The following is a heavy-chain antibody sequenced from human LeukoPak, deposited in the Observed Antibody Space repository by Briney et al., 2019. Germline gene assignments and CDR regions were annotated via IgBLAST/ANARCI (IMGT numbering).Heavy chain of an antibody. CDR1: GGSFSGYY. CDR3: ARVYYANSYDYWFFDL. D-gene: IGHD2-2*01. V-gene: IGHV4-34*01. CDR2: INHSGST. J-gene: IGHJ2*01. Sequence: PSETLSLTCAVYGGSFSGYYWSWIRQPPGKGLEWIGEINHSGSTNYNPSLKSRVTISVDTSKNQFSLKLSSVTAADTAVYYCARVYYANSYDYWFFDLWGRGTLVTVSS.